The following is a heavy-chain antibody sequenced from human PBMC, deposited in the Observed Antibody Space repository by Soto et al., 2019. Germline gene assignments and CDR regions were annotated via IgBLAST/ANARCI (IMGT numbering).Heavy chain of an antibody. CDR1: GFALSDYS. J-gene: IGHJ3*02. Sequence: EVQLVESGGGLVQPGGSLRLSCAASGFALSDYSMNWVRQAPGKGLEWVSYISATGNTVYYAGSVKGRFTISKDTAKNSLYLQMNILRHDDTAVYYCARERGEAFNIWGQGTMVTVSS. CDR2: ISATGNTV. D-gene: IGHD3-16*01. CDR3: ARERGEAFNI. V-gene: IGHV3-48*02.